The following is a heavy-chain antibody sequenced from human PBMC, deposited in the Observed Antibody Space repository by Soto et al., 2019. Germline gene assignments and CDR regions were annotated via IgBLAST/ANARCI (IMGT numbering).Heavy chain of an antibody. V-gene: IGHV2-5*01. J-gene: IGHJ4*02. CDR3: THANNGDYRTPYYFDY. CDR2: IYGNDDQ. D-gene: IGHD1-7*01. CDR1: GISLNTSGVG. Sequence: QITLKESGPTLVKPTQTLTLTCTFSGISLNTSGVGVGWVRQPPGKALEWLALIYGNDDQRYNLFLKNRLASTKDTSRDQLVQTMAHMVPVATATYSCTHANNGDYRTPYYFDYWGQGTLVTVS.